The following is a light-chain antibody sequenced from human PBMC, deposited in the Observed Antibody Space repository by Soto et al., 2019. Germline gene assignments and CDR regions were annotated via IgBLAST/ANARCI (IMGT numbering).Light chain of an antibody. V-gene: IGLV2-23*01. CDR1: SSDVGSYNL. CDR3: CSYAGSSTDVV. CDR2: EDS. J-gene: IGLJ2*01. Sequence: QSVLTQPASASGSPGQSITISCTGTSSDVGSYNLVSWYQQHPGKAPKLMIYEDSKRPSGVSNRFSGSKSGNTASLTISGLQAEDEADYYCCSYAGSSTDVVFGGGTKVTVL.